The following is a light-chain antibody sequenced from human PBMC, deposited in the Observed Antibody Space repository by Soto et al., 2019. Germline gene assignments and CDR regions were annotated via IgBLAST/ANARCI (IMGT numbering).Light chain of an antibody. J-gene: IGLJ3*02. CDR1: SSDVGYDS. CDR3: SSYAGSNNWV. V-gene: IGLV2-8*01. CDR2: EVS. Sequence: QSALTQPPSASGSPGQSVTISCTGTSSDVGYDSVSWYQHHPGKAPKLMIYEVSKRPSGVPDRFSGSKSGNTASLTVSGLRAEDEADYYCSSYAGSNNWVFGGGTKLT.